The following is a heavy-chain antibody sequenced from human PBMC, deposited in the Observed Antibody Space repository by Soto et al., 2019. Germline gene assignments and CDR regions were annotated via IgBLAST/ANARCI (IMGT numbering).Heavy chain of an antibody. CDR3: SSSGTGFIFRWRDQSCGMLV. J-gene: IGHJ6*02. D-gene: IGHD3-10*01. Sequence: SQTLSLTCGSSGDSVSSNSAAWNWIRQSPSRGLEWLGRTYYRSKWYNDYAVSVKSRITINPDTSKNQFSLQLNSVTPEDTAVFYCSSSGTGFIFRWRDQSCGMLVSGQAPSLTVSS. CDR2: TYYRSKWYN. V-gene: IGHV6-1*01. CDR1: GDSVSSNSAA.